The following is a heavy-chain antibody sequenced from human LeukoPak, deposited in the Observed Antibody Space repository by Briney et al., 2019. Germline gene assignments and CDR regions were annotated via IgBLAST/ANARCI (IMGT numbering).Heavy chain of an antibody. Sequence: PGGSLRLSCAASGFTFEHYAIHWVRQAPGKGLEWVSGISWNSGHIGYADSVKGRFTISRANAKNSLYLQMNSLRSEDTAVYYCARDVFGLDYWGQGTLVTVSS. CDR1: GFTFEHYA. V-gene: IGHV3-9*01. CDR2: ISWNSGHI. D-gene: IGHD3-10*01. CDR3: ARDVFGLDY. J-gene: IGHJ4*02.